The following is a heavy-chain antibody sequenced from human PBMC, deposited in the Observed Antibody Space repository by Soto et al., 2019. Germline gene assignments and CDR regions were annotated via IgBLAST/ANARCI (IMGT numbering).Heavy chain of an antibody. CDR1: GASINGYY. J-gene: IGHJ4*02. D-gene: IGHD3-9*01. CDR2: VYYSGST. CDR3: ARHNRTLTGYPFDY. V-gene: IGHV4-59*08. Sequence: QVQLQESGPVLVKPSETLSLNCTVSGASINGYYWSWIRQSPEKGLEWIGYVYYSGSTSYNPSLKSRVTISVDTSKNQFSLNLSSVTAADTAVYYCARHNRTLTGYPFDYWGQGTLITVSS.